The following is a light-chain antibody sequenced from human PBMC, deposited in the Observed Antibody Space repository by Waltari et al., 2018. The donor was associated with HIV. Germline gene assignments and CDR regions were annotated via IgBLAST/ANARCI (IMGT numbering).Light chain of an antibody. CDR2: EVS. V-gene: IGLV2-8*01. Sequence: QSALTQPPSASGSPGQSLPISCTGTIGDVGGYDYVPWYQQHPGKAPKLLIDEVSQRPSGVPARFSGSKSGNTASLTVSGLQAEDEADYHCMSYTGHNRWVFGGGTKLTVL. CDR1: IGDVGGYDY. J-gene: IGLJ3*02. CDR3: MSYTGHNRWV.